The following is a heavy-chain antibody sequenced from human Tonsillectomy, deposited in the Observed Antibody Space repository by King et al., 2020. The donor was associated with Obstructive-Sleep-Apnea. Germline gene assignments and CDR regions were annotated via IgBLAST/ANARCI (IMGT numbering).Heavy chain of an antibody. CDR2: TYYRSKWFN. V-gene: IGHV6-1*01. Sequence: VQLQQSGPGLLEPSQTLSLTCAVSGDSVSSNSAAWHWIRQSPSRGLEWLGRTYYRSKWFNDYAVSVKSRLIINPDTSKNQFSLQLNSLTPEDTAVYYCTRRFSGRYGIWGPGTMVTVSS. D-gene: IGHD1-26*01. CDR1: GDSVSSNSAA. CDR3: TRRFSGRYGI. J-gene: IGHJ3*02.